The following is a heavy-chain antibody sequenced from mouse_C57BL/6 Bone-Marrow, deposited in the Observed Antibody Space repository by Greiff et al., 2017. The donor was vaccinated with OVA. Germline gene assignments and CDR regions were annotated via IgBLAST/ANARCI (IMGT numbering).Heavy chain of an antibody. D-gene: IGHD2-4*01. J-gene: IGHJ4*01. CDR2: IYPGSGNT. Sequence: QVQLQQSGAELVRPGASVKLSCKASGYTFTDYYINWVKQRPGQGLEWIARIYPGSGNTSYNEKFKGKATLTAEKSSSTAYMQLSSLTSEDSAVYFCARVYYDYDEDAMDYWGQGTSVTVSS. CDR1: GYTFTDYY. V-gene: IGHV1-76*01. CDR3: ARVYYDYDEDAMDY.